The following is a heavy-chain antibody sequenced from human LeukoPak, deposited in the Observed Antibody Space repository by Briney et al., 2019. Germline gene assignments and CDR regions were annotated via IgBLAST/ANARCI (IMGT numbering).Heavy chain of an antibody. Sequence: GGSLRLSCAASGFTFSSYGMHWVRQAPGKGLEWVAVISYDGSNKYYADSVKGRFTISRDNSKNTLYLQMNSLRAEDTAVYYCLRDLNWSLDQWGQGTLVTVSS. J-gene: IGHJ4*02. CDR1: GFTFSSYG. CDR3: LRDLNWSLDQ. CDR2: ISYDGSNK. V-gene: IGHV3-30*03. D-gene: IGHD1-20*01.